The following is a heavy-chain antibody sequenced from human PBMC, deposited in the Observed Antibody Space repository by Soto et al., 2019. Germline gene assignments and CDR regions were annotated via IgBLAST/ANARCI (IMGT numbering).Heavy chain of an antibody. V-gene: IGHV2-5*02. CDR1: GFSLSTSGVG. CDR3: AHTRPERGWFGENWFDP. D-gene: IGHD3-10*01. Sequence: SGPTLVNPTQTLTLTCTFSGFSLSTSGVGVGWIRQPPGKALEWLALIYWDDDKRYSPSLKSRLTITKDTSKNQVVLTMTNMDPADTATYYCAHTRPERGWFGENWFDPWGQGTLVTVSS. CDR2: IYWDDDK. J-gene: IGHJ5*02.